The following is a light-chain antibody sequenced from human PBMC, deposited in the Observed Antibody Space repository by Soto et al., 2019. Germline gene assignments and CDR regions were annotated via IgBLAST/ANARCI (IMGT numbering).Light chain of an antibody. CDR1: QTVSSSS. V-gene: IGKV3-20*01. Sequence: EIVLTQSPGTLSLSPGERATLSCRASQTVSSSSLAWYQQKPGQAPRLLIYGASSRATGIPDSFSGSGSGTDFTLPISRLEPEDFAVYYGQQYGSSPYTFGQGTKLEIK. CDR3: QQYGSSPYT. J-gene: IGKJ2*01. CDR2: GAS.